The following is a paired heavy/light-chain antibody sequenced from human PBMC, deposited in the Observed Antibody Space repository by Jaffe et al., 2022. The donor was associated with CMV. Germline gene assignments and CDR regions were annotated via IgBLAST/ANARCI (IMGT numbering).Light chain of an antibody. V-gene: IGKV3-15*01. CDR1: QSVSSN. CDR2: GAS. CDR3: QQYNNWPPNT. Sequence: EIVMTQSPATLSVSPGERATLSCRASQSVSSNLAWYQQKPGQAPRLLIYGASTRATGIPARFSGSGSGTEFTLTISSLQSEDFAVYYCQQYNNWPPNTFGQGTRLEIK. J-gene: IGKJ5*01.
Heavy chain of an antibody. V-gene: IGHV3-64*01. Sequence: EVQLVESGGGLVQPGGSLRLSCAASGFTFSSYAMHWVRQAPGKGLEYVSAISSNGGSTYYANSVKGRFTISRDNSKNTLYLQMGSLRAEDMAVYYCARGYSSSWHSPSWLYNWFDPWGQGTLVTVSS. D-gene: IGHD6-13*01. J-gene: IGHJ5*02. CDR1: GFTFSSYA. CDR2: ISSNGGST. CDR3: ARGYSSSWHSPSWLYNWFDP.